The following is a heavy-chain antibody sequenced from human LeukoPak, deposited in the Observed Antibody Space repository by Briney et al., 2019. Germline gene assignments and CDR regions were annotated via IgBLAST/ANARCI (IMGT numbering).Heavy chain of an antibody. CDR2: IIPILGIA. CDR1: GGTFSSYA. Sequence: GASVKVSCKASGGTFSSYAISWVRQAPGQGLEWMGRIIPILGIANYAQKFRGRVTITADKSTSTAYMELSSLRSEDTAVYYCARDGSGWYSQLDYWGQGTLVTISS. V-gene: IGHV1-69*04. D-gene: IGHD6-19*01. CDR3: ARDGSGWYSQLDY. J-gene: IGHJ4*02.